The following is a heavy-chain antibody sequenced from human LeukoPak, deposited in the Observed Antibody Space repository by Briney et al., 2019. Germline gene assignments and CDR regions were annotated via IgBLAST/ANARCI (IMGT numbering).Heavy chain of an antibody. J-gene: IGHJ4*02. CDR1: GYTFTGYY. V-gene: IGHV1-2*02. CDR3: ARDSSGYYPIDY. D-gene: IGHD3-22*01. Sequence: ASVKVSCKASGYTFTGYYMHWVRQAPGQGLEWMGWINPNSGGTNYAQKFQGRVTMTRDTSISTAYMELSRLRSDDTVVYYCARDSSGYYPIDYWGQGTLVTVSS. CDR2: INPNSGGT.